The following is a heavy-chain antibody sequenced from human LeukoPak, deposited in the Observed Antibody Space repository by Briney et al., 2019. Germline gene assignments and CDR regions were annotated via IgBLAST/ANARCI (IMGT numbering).Heavy chain of an antibody. CDR1: AFTVSNNY. CDR3: ARGLTVGATGVWAFDI. V-gene: IGHV3-66*01. Sequence: GGSLRLSCAASAFTVSNNYMTWVRQAPGKGLEWVSVMYRVGNTYYADFVKGRFTISRDNFKNTLHLQMNSLRVEDTALYYCARGLTVGATGVWAFDIWGQGTMVTVSS. D-gene: IGHD1-26*01. CDR2: MYRVGNT. J-gene: IGHJ3*02.